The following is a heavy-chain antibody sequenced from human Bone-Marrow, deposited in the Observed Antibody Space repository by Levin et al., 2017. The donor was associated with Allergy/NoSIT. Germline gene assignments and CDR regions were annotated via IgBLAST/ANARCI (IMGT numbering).Heavy chain of an antibody. J-gene: IGHJ3*02. Sequence: GGSLRLSCVASGFTFSRYSMNWVRQAPGKGLEWVSLISGDRGYMFYADSVKGRFTISRDNAKNSVYLQMTGLRAEDTAVYYCARDINYDYWGGYYTNDAFDIWGQGTVVSVSS. CDR3: ARDINYDYWGGYYTNDAFDI. V-gene: IGHV3-21*01. D-gene: IGHD3-3*01. CDR2: ISGDRGYM. CDR1: GFTFSRYS.